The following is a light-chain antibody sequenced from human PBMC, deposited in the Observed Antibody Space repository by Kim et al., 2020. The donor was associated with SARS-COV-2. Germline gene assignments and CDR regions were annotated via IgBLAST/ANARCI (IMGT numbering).Light chain of an antibody. CDR2: DAS. Sequence: LSPGESAILSCRASESLPLKQVAWYQQKPGQAPRLLIYDASFRATGVPGTFSGSGSGTDFTLTIGRLEPEDFAVYYCQQYHSSPTFGQGTKVDIK. J-gene: IGKJ1*01. CDR3: QQYHSSPT. V-gene: IGKV3-20*01. CDR1: ESLPLKQ.